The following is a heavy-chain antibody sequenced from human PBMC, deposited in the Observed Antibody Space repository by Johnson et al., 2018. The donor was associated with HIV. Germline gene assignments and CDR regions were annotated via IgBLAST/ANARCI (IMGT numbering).Heavy chain of an antibody. V-gene: IGHV3-30*03. CDR3: ARERYCSSTSCYFSRPPDAFDI. CDR1: GFTFSTYG. J-gene: IGHJ3*02. D-gene: IGHD2-2*01. CDR2: ITYDGSNQ. Sequence: QVQLVESGGGVVQPGRSLRLSCAASGFTFSTYGMHWVRQAPGKGLEWVAVITYDGSNQYYGDSVKGRFTISRDNSKNTLYVQMNSLRAEDTAVYYCARERYCSSTSCYFSRPPDAFDIWGQGTMVTVSS.